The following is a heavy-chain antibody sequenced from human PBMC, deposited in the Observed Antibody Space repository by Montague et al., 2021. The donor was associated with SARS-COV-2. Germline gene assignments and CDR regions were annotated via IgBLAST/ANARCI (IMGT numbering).Heavy chain of an antibody. V-gene: IGHV4-34*01. Sequence: SETLSLTCAVYGGSFSGYYWSWIRQPPGRGLEWIGETNDSGRTNYNPSLKGRVTISVDTSKNQFSLRLSPVTAADTAVYYCARGYCSGNGCYYYYGMDVGGQGTTVTVSS. CDR3: ARGYCSGNGCYYYYGMDV. CDR2: TNDSGRT. D-gene: IGHD2-15*01. J-gene: IGHJ6*02. CDR1: GGSFSGYY.